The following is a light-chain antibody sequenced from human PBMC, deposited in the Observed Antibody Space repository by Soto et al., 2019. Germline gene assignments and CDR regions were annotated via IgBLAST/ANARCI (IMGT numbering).Light chain of an antibody. CDR2: EVR. CDR1: SRDIGAYNL. CDR3: SAYTSRSTLV. Sequence: QSVLTQPASVSGSPGQSITISCSGTSRDIGAYNLVSWYQQPPGKAPKLLIYEVRNRPSGISYRFSGSKSGTTASLTISSLLSEDEADYYCSAYTSRSTLVFGGGTKLTVL. V-gene: IGLV2-14*01. J-gene: IGLJ2*01.